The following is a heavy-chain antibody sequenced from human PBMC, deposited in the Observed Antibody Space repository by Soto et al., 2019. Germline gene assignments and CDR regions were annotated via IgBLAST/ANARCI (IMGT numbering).Heavy chain of an antibody. CDR3: ARGGEGLDV. J-gene: IGHJ6*02. Sequence: SETLSLTCSVSGDSFTNHYWSWIRQAPGKGLEWIGYIYYTGDAKYTSSLQSRVTISVDAPKRQVSLSLTSVTATDTAIYYCARGGEGLDVWGPGTAVTVSS. D-gene: IGHD3-16*01. CDR2: IYYTGDA. CDR1: GDSFTNHY. V-gene: IGHV4-59*11.